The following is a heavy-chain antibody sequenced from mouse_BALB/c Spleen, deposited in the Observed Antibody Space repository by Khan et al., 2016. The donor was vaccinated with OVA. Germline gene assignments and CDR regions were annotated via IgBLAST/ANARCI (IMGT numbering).Heavy chain of an antibody. V-gene: IGHV1-7*01. D-gene: IGHD1-1*01. Sequence: QVQLKQSGAELAKPGASVKMSCKASGYTFINYWILWVKQRPGQGLEWIGYINPSTGYTEYNQNFKDKATLTADKSSSTAYMQLSSLTSEDSAVYYSARRGRRCDFDYWGQGTTLTVSS. CDR3: ARRGRRCDFDY. CDR1: GYTFINYW. CDR2: INPSTGYT. J-gene: IGHJ2*01.